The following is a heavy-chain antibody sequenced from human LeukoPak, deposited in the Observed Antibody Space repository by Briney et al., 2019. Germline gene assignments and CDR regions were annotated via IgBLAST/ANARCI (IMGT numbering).Heavy chain of an antibody. CDR3: ATMRGYNWNYPDY. CDR2: ISSSSSYI. Sequence: PGGSLRLSCAASGFTFSSYSMNWVRQAPGKGLEWVSSISSSSSYIYYADSVKGRFTISRDNAKNSLYLQMNSLRAEDTAVYYCATMRGYNWNYPDYWGQGTLVTVSS. D-gene: IGHD1-7*01. J-gene: IGHJ4*02. CDR1: GFTFSSYS. V-gene: IGHV3-21*01.